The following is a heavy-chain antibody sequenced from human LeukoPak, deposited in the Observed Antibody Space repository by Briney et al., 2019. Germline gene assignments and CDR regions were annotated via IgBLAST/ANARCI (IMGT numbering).Heavy chain of an antibody. Sequence: GGSLRLSCAASGFTFSSYGIHWVRQAPGKGLEWVAVISYDGSNKYYADSVKGRFTISRDNSKNKLYLQMNSLRAEDTAVYYCAKDWTYYYDNSDYISPLYFVDYWGQGTLVTVSS. CDR3: AKDWTYYYDNSDYISPLYFVDY. V-gene: IGHV3-30*18. J-gene: IGHJ4*02. CDR2: ISYDGSNK. D-gene: IGHD3-22*01. CDR1: GFTFSSYG.